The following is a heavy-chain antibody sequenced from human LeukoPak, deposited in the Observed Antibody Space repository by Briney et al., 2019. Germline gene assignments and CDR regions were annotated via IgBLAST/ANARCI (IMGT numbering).Heavy chain of an antibody. D-gene: IGHD6-6*01. J-gene: IGHJ4*02. CDR3: TRDISSSRFDF. Sequence: PGRSLRLSCAASRFTFRSYGMHWVLQAPGKGLEWVAVIWYDGSNKYYADSVEGRFIIYRDSSKSTLYLQMDSLRAEETAVYFCTRDISSSRFDFWGQGTQVIVSS. CDR2: IWYDGSNK. CDR1: RFTFRSYG. V-gene: IGHV3-33*01.